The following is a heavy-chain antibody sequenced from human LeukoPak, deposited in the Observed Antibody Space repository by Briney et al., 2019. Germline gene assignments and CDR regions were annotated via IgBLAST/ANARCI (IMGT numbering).Heavy chain of an antibody. CDR1: GVTFSSYA. J-gene: IGHJ4*02. V-gene: IGHV3-23*01. D-gene: IGHD3-3*01. CDR3: APAREWVLLDY. CDR2: ISGSGGST. Sequence: GGSLRLSCAASGVTFSSYAMSWVRQAAGKGLEWVSAISGSGGSTYYPDSVKGRFTISRDNTKNTLYLQVDSLRDEDTAVYYCAPAREWVLLDYWGQGTLVTVSS.